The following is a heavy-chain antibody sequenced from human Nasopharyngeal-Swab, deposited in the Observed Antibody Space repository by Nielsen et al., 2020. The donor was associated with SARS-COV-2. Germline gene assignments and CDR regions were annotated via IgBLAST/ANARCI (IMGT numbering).Heavy chain of an antibody. CDR2: ISGGGDST. CDR3: AKANTRDFDY. V-gene: IGHV3-23*01. CDR1: GFSFNSFA. Sequence: GESLKISCAASGFSFNSFAMSWVRQAPGTGLEWVSGISGGGDSTHYADSVKGRFTISRDNSRKTLYLQMNSLRAEDTAVYHCAKANTRDFDYWGQGTLVTVSS. J-gene: IGHJ4*02.